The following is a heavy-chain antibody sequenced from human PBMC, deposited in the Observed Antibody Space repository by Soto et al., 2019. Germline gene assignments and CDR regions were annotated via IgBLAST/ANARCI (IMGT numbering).Heavy chain of an antibody. J-gene: IGHJ6*02. CDR2: TYYRSKWYN. D-gene: IGHD1-1*01. CDR3: ARDWNAGSRAYYYYGMDV. V-gene: IGHV6-1*01. CDR1: GDSVSSNSAA. Sequence: HSQTLSLTCAISGDSVSSNSAAWNWIRQSPSRGLEWLGRTYYRSKWYNDYAVSVKSRITINPDTSKNQFSLQLNSVTPEDTAVYYCARDWNAGSRAYYYYGMDVWGQGTTVTVSS.